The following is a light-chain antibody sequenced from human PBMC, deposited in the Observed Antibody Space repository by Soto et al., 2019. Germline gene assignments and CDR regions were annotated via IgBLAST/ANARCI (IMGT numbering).Light chain of an antibody. CDR1: QSINTD. J-gene: IGKJ4*01. V-gene: IGKV3-15*01. CDR3: QQYINWPLT. CDR2: GAS. Sequence: EIVMTQSPVTLSVSPGERATLSCRASQSINTDLAWYQQKPGQAPRLLIYGASTRATGIPARFSGSGSGTKFTLTISSLQSEDFAVYYCQQYINWPLTFGGGAKVEIK.